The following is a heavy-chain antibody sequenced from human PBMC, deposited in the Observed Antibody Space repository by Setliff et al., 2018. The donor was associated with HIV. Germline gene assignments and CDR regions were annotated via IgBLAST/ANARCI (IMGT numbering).Heavy chain of an antibody. CDR1: GFTFSSYE. D-gene: IGHD5-12*01. CDR2: IRYTGSNK. V-gene: IGHV3-30*02. J-gene: IGHJ2*01. CDR3: ARVPVMATITYWYFDL. Sequence: GGSLRLSCAASGFTFSSYEMNWVRQAPGKGLEWVAFIRYTGSNKYYADSVKGRFTISRDNSKNTLYLQMNSLRAEDTTIYYCARVPVMATITYWYFDLWGRGTLVTVSS.